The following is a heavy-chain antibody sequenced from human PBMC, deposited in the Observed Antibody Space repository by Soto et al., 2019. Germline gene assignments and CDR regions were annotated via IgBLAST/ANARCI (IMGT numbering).Heavy chain of an antibody. D-gene: IGHD2-15*01. CDR2: INHSGST. J-gene: IGHJ4*02. V-gene: IGHV4-34*01. CDR1: GGPFSDHY. CDR3: ARVGAATLSDY. Sequence: PSETLSLTYRHCGGPFSDHYCTWIRQPPGTGLEWIGEINHSGSTNYNPSLKSRVTISVDTSKNQLSLKLSSMTAADTAVYYCARVGAATLSDYWGQGTLVT.